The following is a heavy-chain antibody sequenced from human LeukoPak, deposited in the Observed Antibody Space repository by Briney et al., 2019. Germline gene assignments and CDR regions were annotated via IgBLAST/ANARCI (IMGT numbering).Heavy chain of an antibody. D-gene: IGHD1-26*01. Sequence: GGSLRLSCAPSGFTFSTAWMTWVRQAPGKGLEWLGNINQGGSVTNYVDSVKGRLSISRDNAKNTMYLQMSSLRVEDTAVYYCARDHHSGALDYWGQGTLVTVSS. CDR2: INQGGSVT. CDR1: GFTFSTAW. CDR3: ARDHHSGALDY. J-gene: IGHJ4*02. V-gene: IGHV3-7*01.